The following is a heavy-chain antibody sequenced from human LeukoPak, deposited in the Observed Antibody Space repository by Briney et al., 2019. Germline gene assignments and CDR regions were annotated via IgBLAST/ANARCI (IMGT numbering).Heavy chain of an antibody. CDR1: GFTFSHYG. V-gene: IGHV3-30*02. D-gene: IGHD2/OR15-2a*01. J-gene: IGHJ4*02. CDR3: ATDGIPSATDFAN. CDR2: IKYDGSKI. Sequence: GGSLRLSCETSGFTFSHYGIHWVRQVPGMGLEWVAFIKYDGSKIYYVEAVQGRFTISRDNSNNNLFLQMTRMRPHDTAVYYCATDGIPSATDFANWGQGTLVSVSS.